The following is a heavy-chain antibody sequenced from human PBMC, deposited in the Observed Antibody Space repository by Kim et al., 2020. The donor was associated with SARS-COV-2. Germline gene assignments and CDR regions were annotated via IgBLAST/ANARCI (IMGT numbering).Heavy chain of an antibody. CDR2: IIPILGIA. J-gene: IGHJ4*02. Sequence: SVKVSCKASGGTFSSYTISWVRLAPGQGLEWMGRIIPILGIANYAQKFQGRVTITADKSTSTAYMELSSLRSEDTAVYYCARGYYDSSGYTFDYWGQGTLVTVSS. V-gene: IGHV1-69*02. D-gene: IGHD3-22*01. CDR1: GGTFSSYT. CDR3: ARGYYDSSGYTFDY.